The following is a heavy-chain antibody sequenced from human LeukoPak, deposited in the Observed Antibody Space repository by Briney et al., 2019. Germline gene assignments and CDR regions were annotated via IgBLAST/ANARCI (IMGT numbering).Heavy chain of an antibody. Sequence: SETLSLTCTVPGGSISSYYWSWIRQSPGKGLEWIGYIYYSGSTNYNPSLKSRVTILVDTSKNQFSLKVSSVTAADTAVYYCARRCPSSGWCFDYWGQGTLVTVSS. CDR2: IYYSGST. V-gene: IGHV4-59*08. CDR1: GGSISSYY. J-gene: IGHJ4*02. CDR3: ARRCPSSGWCFDY. D-gene: IGHD6-19*01.